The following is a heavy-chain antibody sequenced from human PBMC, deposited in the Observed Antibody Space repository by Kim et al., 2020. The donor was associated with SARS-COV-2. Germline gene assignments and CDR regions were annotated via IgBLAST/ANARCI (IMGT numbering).Heavy chain of an antibody. CDR3: ARQWELLLPYYYGMDV. J-gene: IGHJ6*02. Sequence: SLKSRVTISVDTSKNQFSLKLSSVTAADTAVYYCARQWELLLPYYYGMDVWGQGTTVTVSS. D-gene: IGHD1-26*01. V-gene: IGHV4-39*01.